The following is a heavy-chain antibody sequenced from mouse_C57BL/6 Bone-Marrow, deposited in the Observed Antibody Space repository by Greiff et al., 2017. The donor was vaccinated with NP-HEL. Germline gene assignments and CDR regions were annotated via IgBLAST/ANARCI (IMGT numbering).Heavy chain of an antibody. V-gene: IGHV1-64*01. Sequence: QVQLQQPGAELVKPGASVKLSCKASGYTFTSYWMHWVKQRPGQGLEWIGMIHPNSGSTNYNEKFKSKATLTVDKSSSTAYMQLSSLTSEDSAVCYCAREGYDYDKDYWGQGTTLTVSS. CDR2: IHPNSGST. J-gene: IGHJ2*01. CDR1: GYTFTSYW. CDR3: AREGYDYDKDY. D-gene: IGHD2-4*01.